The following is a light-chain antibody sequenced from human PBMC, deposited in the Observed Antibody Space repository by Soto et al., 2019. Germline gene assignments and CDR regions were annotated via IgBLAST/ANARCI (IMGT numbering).Light chain of an antibody. CDR3: QQYDNWPPCT. J-gene: IGKJ2*02. CDR1: QSISNN. CDR2: GAT. Sequence: ELVLTQSPATLSVSPGERVTLSCRASQSISNNLAWYQQKPGQAPRLLFYGATTGAPGIPARFSGSGYGTEFTLTIIELESEDFAFYYCQQYDNWPPCTFGQGTKLEIK. V-gene: IGKV3-15*01.